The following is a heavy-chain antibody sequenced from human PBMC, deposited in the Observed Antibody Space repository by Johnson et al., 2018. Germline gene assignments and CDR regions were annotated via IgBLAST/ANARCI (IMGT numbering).Heavy chain of an antibody. J-gene: IGHJ6*02. Sequence: EVQLLESGGGLVQPGGSLRLSCAVSGFTFSSGDTNWVRQAPGKGLAWVSYISRSSGAIYYLDSLKGRFTISRDNAKNSLYLQMNSLRDEDTAVYSCARDQMMYARTSGMDVWGQGTTVTVSS. CDR3: ARDQMMYARTSGMDV. V-gene: IGHV3-48*02. D-gene: IGHD2-8*01. CDR2: ISRSSGAI. CDR1: GFTFSSGD.